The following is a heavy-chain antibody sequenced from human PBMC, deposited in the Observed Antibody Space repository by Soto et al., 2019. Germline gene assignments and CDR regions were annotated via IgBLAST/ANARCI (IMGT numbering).Heavy chain of an antibody. D-gene: IGHD3-10*01. CDR3: ARDGNYYGSGSYRGIDY. V-gene: IGHV4-34*01. CDR1: GGSFSGYY. J-gene: IGHJ4*02. CDR2: INHSGST. Sequence: SETLSLTCAVYGGSFSGYYWSWIRQPPGKGLEWIGEINHSGSTNYNPSLKSRVTISVDTSKNQSSLKLSSVTAADTAVYYCARDGNYYGSGSYRGIDYWGQGNLVTVSS.